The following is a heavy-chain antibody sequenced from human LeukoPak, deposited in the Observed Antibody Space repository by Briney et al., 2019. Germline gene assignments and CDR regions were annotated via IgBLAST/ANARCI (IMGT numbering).Heavy chain of an antibody. D-gene: IGHD3-10*01. CDR3: ARSSSGSSFPTFDP. J-gene: IGHJ5*02. Sequence: SETLSLTCTVSGGSISNNYWSWIRQPPGKGLEWIGYIYYSGSTNYNPSLKSRVTISVDTSKNQFSLKLSSVTAADTAVYCCARSSSGSSFPTFDPWGQGTLVTVSS. V-gene: IGHV4-59*01. CDR2: IYYSGST. CDR1: GGSISNNY.